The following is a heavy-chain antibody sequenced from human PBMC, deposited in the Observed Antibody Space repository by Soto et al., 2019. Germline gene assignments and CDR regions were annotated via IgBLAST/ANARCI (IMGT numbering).Heavy chain of an antibody. D-gene: IGHD2-15*01. CDR2: MYYSGGA. Sequence: PSETLSLPWAVSGVSLHNSHSFWGWIRKPPGQGLEFIGSMYYSGGANYNPSLKSRVTISLDTSKNQFSLTVNSVTAADTAIYYCGRVVEGATRHTDFDSWGQGTLVTVSS. J-gene: IGHJ5*01. CDR1: GVSLHNSHSF. V-gene: IGHV4-39*01. CDR3: GRVVEGATRHTDFDS.